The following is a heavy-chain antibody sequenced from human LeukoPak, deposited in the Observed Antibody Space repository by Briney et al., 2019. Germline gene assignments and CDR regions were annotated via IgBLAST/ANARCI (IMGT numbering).Heavy chain of an antibody. CDR1: GGSISSGGYY. V-gene: IGHV4-31*03. J-gene: IGHJ6*04. Sequence: SETLSLTCTVSGGSISSGGYYWSWIRQHPGKGLEWIGYIYYSGSTYYNPSHKSRVTISVDTSKNQFPLKLSSVTAADTAVYYCARDGRFGESRLGMDVWGKGTTVTVSS. CDR2: IYYSGST. D-gene: IGHD3-10*01. CDR3: ARDGRFGESRLGMDV.